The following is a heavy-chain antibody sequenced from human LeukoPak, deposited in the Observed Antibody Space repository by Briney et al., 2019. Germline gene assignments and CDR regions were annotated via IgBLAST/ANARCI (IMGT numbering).Heavy chain of an antibody. CDR2: IHYRGST. V-gene: IGHV4-39*07. J-gene: IGHJ6*03. Sequence: SETLSLTCTVSGGSISSNNYFWGWIRQPPGKGLEWIGGIHYRGSTYYGPALKSRVTISVDTSKNQFSLKLSSVTAADTAVYYCTRDPGYARYMDVWGRGTTVTVSS. CDR3: TRDPGYARYMDV. D-gene: IGHD1-1*01. CDR1: GGSISSNNYF.